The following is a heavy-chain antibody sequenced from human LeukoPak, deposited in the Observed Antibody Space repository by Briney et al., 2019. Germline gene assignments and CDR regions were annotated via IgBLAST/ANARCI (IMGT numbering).Heavy chain of an antibody. J-gene: IGHJ4*02. CDR1: GYTFTSYG. D-gene: IGHD4-17*01. CDR3: ASRSWTTVTTILVY. V-gene: IGHV1-18*01. CDR2: ISAYNGNT. Sequence: GASVTVSCKASGYTFTSYGISWVRQAPGQGLEWMGWISAYNGNTNYAQKLQGRVTMTTDTSTSTAYMELRSLRSDDTAVYYCASRSWTTVTTILVYWGQGTLVTVSS.